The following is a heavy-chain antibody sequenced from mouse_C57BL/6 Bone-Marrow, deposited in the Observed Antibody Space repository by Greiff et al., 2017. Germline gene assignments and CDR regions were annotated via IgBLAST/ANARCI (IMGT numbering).Heavy chain of an antibody. Sequence: QVQLQQPGAELVQPGASVKLSCKASGYTFTSYWMHWVKQRPGRGLEWIGRIDPNSGGTKYNEKFKSKATLTVDTSSSTAYMQLSSLTSEDSAVYYCAREGDLGSTTSENFDYWGQGTTLTVSS. CDR2: IDPNSGGT. J-gene: IGHJ2*01. V-gene: IGHV1-62-3*01. CDR1: GYTFTSYW. D-gene: IGHD2-12*01. CDR3: AREGDLGSTTSENFDY.